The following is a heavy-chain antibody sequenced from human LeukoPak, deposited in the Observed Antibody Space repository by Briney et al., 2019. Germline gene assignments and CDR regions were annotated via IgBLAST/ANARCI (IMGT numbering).Heavy chain of an antibody. V-gene: IGHV3-30*02. CDR3: AKDGNWNYLIRAGGVTQKFDY. CDR1: GFPLSTYG. Sequence: GALRLSCVTSGFPLSTYGGYWGRQAPGLGVEWVAYIHYDGYTTNYADSVKGRFTISRENSKNTLYLQMNSLRTEDTAVYYCAKDGNWNYLIRAGGVTQKFDYWGQGTLVTVSS. J-gene: IGHJ4*02. D-gene: IGHD1-7*01. CDR2: IHYDGYTT.